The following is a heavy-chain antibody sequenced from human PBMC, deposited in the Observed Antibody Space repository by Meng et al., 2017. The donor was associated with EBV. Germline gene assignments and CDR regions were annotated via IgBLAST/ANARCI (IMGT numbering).Heavy chain of an antibody. V-gene: IGHV1-69*12. CDR1: GGTFRSDA. J-gene: IGHJ4*02. CDR2: LIPMSGAP. CDR3: ASESGRGFTPDY. Sequence: QVQLKQTGGEVKKPGSSVKVSCRTSGGTFRSDAVSWVRQAPGQGLEWMGGLIPMSGAPHYAQKFQDRVTIIADESTSTHGMELNNLRFEDTAMYYCASESGRGFTPDYWGQGTLVTVSS. D-gene: IGHD3-10*01.